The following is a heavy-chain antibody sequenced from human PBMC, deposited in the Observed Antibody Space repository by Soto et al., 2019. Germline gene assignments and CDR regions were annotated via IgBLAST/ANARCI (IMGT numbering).Heavy chain of an antibody. J-gene: IGHJ4*02. CDR2: IYWNDDK. V-gene: IGHV2-5*01. D-gene: IGHD6-19*01. CDR1: GFSLSTSGLG. Sequence: QITLKESGPTLVRPTQALTLTCTSSGFSLSTSGLGVGWIRQPLGKALEWLALIYWNDDKRYSPSLKASLTITNDTSNHQVVLTMTHMDPVDTATYYSAHRPSGWYLFDYWGQGTLVTVSS. CDR3: AHRPSGWYLFDY.